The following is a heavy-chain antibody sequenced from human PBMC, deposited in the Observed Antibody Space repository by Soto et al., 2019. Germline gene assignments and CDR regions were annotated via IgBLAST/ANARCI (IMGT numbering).Heavy chain of an antibody. V-gene: IGHV4-4*02. D-gene: IGHD3-22*01. CDR3: AGLPYYDSSGYYYAYYGMDV. CDR1: GGSISSSNW. Sequence: QVQLQESGPGLVKPSGTLSLTCAVSGGSISSSNWWSWVRQPPGKGLEWIGEIYHSGSTNYNPSLKSRVTISVDKSKTQFSLKLSSVTAADTAVYYCAGLPYYDSSGYYYAYYGMDVWGQGTTVTVSS. J-gene: IGHJ6*02. CDR2: IYHSGST.